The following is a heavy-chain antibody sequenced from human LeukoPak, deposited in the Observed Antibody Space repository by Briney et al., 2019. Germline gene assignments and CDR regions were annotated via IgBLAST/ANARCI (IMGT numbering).Heavy chain of an antibody. D-gene: IGHD3-16*01. Sequence: PGGSLRLSCAVSGITFSSYWTHWVRQVPGKGLVWVSRINSDVSITNYADSVKGRFTISRDNAKNTLYLQMNSLRDEDTAIYYCARERGISFDYWGQGTLVIVSS. CDR2: INSDVSIT. CDR1: GITFSSYW. CDR3: ARERGISFDY. J-gene: IGHJ4*02. V-gene: IGHV3-74*01.